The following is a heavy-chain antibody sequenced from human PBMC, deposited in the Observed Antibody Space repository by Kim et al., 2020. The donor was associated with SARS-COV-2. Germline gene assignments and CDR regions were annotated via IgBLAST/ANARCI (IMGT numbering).Heavy chain of an antibody. V-gene: IGHV4-31*03. CDR3: ARGGYSYGYNF. CDR1: GGSISSGGYY. Sequence: SETLSLTCTVSGGSISSGGYYWSWIRQHPGKGLEWIGYIYYSGSTYYNPSLKSRVTISVDTSKNQFSLKLSSVTAADTAVYYCARGGYSYGYNFWGQGTLVTVSS. D-gene: IGHD5-18*01. J-gene: IGHJ4*02. CDR2: IYYSGST.